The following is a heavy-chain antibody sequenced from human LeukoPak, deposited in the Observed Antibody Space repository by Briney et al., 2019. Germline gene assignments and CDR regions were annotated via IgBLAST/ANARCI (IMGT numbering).Heavy chain of an antibody. V-gene: IGHV1-69*13. CDR2: IIPISGTA. J-gene: IGHJ6*02. D-gene: IGHD3-10*01. CDR3: ARGEDYYGSGSLSATYGMDV. Sequence: SVKVSCKASGGTFSSYAISWVRQAPGQGLEWMGGIIPISGTANYAQKFQGRVTITADESTSIAYMELSSLRSEDTAVYYCARGEDYYGSGSLSATYGMDVWGQGTTVTVSS. CDR1: GGTFSSYA.